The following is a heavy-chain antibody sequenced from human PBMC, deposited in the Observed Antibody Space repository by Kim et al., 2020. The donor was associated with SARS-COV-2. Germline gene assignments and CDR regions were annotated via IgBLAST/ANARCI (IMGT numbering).Heavy chain of an antibody. J-gene: IGHJ4*02. Sequence: GGSLRLSCAASGFTFSNYAMTWVRQAPGKGLGWVSVINGGGSSTNYADSVKGRFTISRDNSKNTLYLQMNSLRAEDTATYYCAKAKYGTSSCFEFWGQGTLVTVSS. V-gene: IGHV3-23*03. CDR3: AKAKYGTSSCFEF. CDR2: INGGGSST. D-gene: IGHD2-2*01. CDR1: GFTFSNYA.